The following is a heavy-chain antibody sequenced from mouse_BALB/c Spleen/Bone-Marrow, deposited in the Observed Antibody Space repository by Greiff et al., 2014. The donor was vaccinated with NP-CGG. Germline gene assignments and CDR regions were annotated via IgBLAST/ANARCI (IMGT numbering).Heavy chain of an antibody. V-gene: IGHV14-3*02. Sequence: VQLQQSGAELVKPGASVKLSCTASGFNIKDTYMHWVEQRPEQGLEWIGRIDPANGNTKYDPKFQGKATITADTSPNTAYLQLSSLTSEDTAVYYRAPYYYGSSQFAYWGQGTLVTVSA. D-gene: IGHD1-1*01. CDR2: IDPANGNT. CDR1: GFNIKDTY. CDR3: APYYYGSSQFAY. J-gene: IGHJ3*01.